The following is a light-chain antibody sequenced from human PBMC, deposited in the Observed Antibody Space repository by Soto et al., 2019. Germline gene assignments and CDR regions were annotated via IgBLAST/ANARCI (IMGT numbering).Light chain of an antibody. J-gene: IGKJ5*01. CDR3: QQYDNSPIT. V-gene: IGKV3-20*01. CDR2: GAS. CDR1: QSVSSN. Sequence: EIVMTQSPATLSVSPGERATLSCRASQSVSSNLAWYQQKPGQAPRLLIYGASSRATGIPDRFSGTGSETDFTLTISTLEPEDFAVYYCQQYDNSPITFGQGTRLEIK.